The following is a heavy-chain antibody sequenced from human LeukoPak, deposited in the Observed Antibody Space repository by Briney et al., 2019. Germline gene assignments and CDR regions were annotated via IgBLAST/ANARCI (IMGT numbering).Heavy chain of an antibody. CDR1: GFTFSSYA. D-gene: IGHD3-3*01. CDR3: AKGPKCYDFWSGYSNNDAFDI. J-gene: IGHJ3*02. CDR2: ISGSGGST. V-gene: IGHV3-23*01. Sequence: PGGSLRLSCAASGFTFSSYAMSWVRQAPGKGLEWVSAISGSGGSTYYADSVKGRFTISRDNSKNTLYLQMNSLRAEDTAVYYCAKGPKCYDFWSGYSNNDAFDIWGQGTMVTVSS.